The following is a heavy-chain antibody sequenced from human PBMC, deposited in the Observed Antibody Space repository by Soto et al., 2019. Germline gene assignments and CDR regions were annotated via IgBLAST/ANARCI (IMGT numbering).Heavy chain of an antibody. CDR1: GYTFTSYP. D-gene: IGHD3-10*01. Sequence: QVQLVQSGADLREPGASVKVSCKASGYTFTSYPVHWVRQAPGQRLQWMGWINAANGDTGYSQKFQGRVTFTRDTSASTLYMELSSPTSEDTAVYYCARKDYYGAGIYYFDHWGQGTLVTVSS. CDR2: INAANGDT. V-gene: IGHV1-3*01. J-gene: IGHJ4*02. CDR3: ARKDYYGAGIYYFDH.